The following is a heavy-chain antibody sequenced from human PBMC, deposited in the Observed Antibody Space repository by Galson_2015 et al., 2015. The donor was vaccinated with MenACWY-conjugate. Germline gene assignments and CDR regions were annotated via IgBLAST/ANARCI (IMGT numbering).Heavy chain of an antibody. CDR2: IYWDDDK. D-gene: IGHD6-13*01. J-gene: IGHJ4*02. Sequence: PALVKPTQTLTLTCTFSGFSVTTRGVGVGWIRQPPGKALEWLALIYWDDDKRYSPSLKSRLTITKDTSKNQVVLTMTNMDPADTATCYCAHRRPGYSSTWWGFFDYWGRGTLVTVSS. CDR3: AHRRPGYSSTWWGFFDY. CDR1: GFSVTTRGVG. V-gene: IGHV2-5*02.